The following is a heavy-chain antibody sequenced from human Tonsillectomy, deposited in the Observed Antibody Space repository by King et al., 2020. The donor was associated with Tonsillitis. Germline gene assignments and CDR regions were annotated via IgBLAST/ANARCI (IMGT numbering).Heavy chain of an antibody. Sequence: VQLVESGGGLVQPGESLRLSCAASGFTFSSYWMSWVRQAPGKGLEWVANIKQDGIKIYYVDSVKGRFTISRDNAKNSLYLQMNSLRAEDTAVYYCATEDNTGYFDIWGQGTMVTVSS. CDR1: GFTFSSYW. J-gene: IGHJ3*02. CDR2: IKQDGIKI. D-gene: IGHD3-22*01. V-gene: IGHV3-7*03. CDR3: ATEDNTGYFDI.